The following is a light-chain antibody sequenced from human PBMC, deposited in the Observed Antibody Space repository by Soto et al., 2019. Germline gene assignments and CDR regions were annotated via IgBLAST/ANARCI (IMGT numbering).Light chain of an antibody. Sequence: DIVLTQSPGTLCLSPGEIATLSCRASQSVSSSYLAWYQQKPGQAPRLLIYGASFRATDIPDRFSGSGSGTEFTLTISSLQPDDFATYYCQQYNSYSLTFGGGTKVDI. J-gene: IGKJ4*01. CDR2: GAS. CDR3: QQYNSYSLT. V-gene: IGKV3-20*01. CDR1: QSVSSSY.